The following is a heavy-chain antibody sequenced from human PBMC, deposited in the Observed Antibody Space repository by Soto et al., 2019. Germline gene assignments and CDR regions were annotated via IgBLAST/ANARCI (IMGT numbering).Heavy chain of an antibody. D-gene: IGHD1-26*01. CDR1: GFTFSSYA. V-gene: IGHV3-64D*06. Sequence: GVLRLSCSASGFTFSSYAMHWVRQAPGKGLEYVSAISSNGGSTYYADSVKGRFTISRDNSKNTLYLQMSSLRAEDTAVYYCVKDAAIVGATYYLDYWGQGTLVTAPQ. J-gene: IGHJ4*02. CDR2: ISSNGGST. CDR3: VKDAAIVGATYYLDY.